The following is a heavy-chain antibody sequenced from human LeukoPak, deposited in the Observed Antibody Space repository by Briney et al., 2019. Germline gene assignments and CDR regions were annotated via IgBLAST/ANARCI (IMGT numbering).Heavy chain of an antibody. CDR2: IGTAGDT. D-gene: IGHD1-1*01. J-gene: IGHJ3*02. Sequence: GGSLRLSCAASGFTFSSYDMHWVRQATGKGLEWVSAIGTAGDTYYPGSVKGRFTISRENAKNFLYLQMNSLRAGDTAVYYCARGTGTTYDDAFDIWGQGTMVTVSS. CDR3: ARGTGTTYDDAFDI. CDR1: GFTFSSYD. V-gene: IGHV3-13*01.